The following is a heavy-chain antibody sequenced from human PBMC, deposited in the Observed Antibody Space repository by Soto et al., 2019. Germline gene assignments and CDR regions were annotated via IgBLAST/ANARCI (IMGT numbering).Heavy chain of an antibody. CDR1: GFTFSSYA. J-gene: IGHJ6*02. V-gene: IGHV3-64D*08. CDR2: ISSNGGST. D-gene: IGHD6-19*01. Sequence: HPGGSLRLSCSASGFTFSSYAMHWVRQAPGKGLEYVSAISSNGGSTYYADSVKGRFTISRDNSKNTLYLQMSSLRAEDTAVYYCVNGAVAGIFDYYYGMXVWSQGTTVTVSS. CDR3: VNGAVAGIFDYYYGMXV.